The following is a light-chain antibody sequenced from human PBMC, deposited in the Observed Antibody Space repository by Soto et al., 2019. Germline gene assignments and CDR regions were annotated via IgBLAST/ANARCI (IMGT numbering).Light chain of an antibody. CDR3: SSYTSSSTPVV. J-gene: IGLJ2*01. V-gene: IGLV2-14*01. Sequence: QSVLTQPASVSGSPGQSITISCTGTSSDVGFYNFVSWYQQNPGKAPKLIIYEVSNRPSGVSNRFSASKSGNTASLTISGLQAEDEADYYCSSYTSSSTPVVFGGGTKVTVL. CDR1: SSDVGFYNF. CDR2: EVS.